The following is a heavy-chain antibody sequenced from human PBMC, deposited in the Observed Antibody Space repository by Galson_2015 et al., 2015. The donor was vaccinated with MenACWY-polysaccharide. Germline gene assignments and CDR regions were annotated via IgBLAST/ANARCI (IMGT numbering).Heavy chain of an antibody. Sequence: SLRLSCAASGFSFSDYTMNWVRQVPGKGLEWVSGISWNSGRKEYAESVEGRFVISRDNAKKSLYLQMNSLRIEDTALYYCVKARGGYVVTAYFDYWGQGTLVTVSS. CDR2: ISWNSGRK. V-gene: IGHV3-9*01. J-gene: IGHJ4*02. CDR3: VKARGGYVVTAYFDY. D-gene: IGHD2-21*02. CDR1: GFSFSDYT.